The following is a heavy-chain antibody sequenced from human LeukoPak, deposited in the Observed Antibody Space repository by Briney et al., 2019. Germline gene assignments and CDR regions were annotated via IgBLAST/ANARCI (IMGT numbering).Heavy chain of an antibody. J-gene: IGHJ6*03. V-gene: IGHV3-15*01. D-gene: IGHD3-3*01. CDR3: TTDGSLRFLEWLLYYYYMDV. CDR1: GFTFSNAW. Sequence: GGSLRLSCAASGFTFSNAWMSWVRQAPGKGLEWVGRIKSKTDGGTTDYAAPVKGRFTISRDDSKNTLYLQMNSLKTEDTAVYYCTTDGSLRFLEWLLYYYYMDVWGKGTTVTVSS. CDR2: IKSKTDGGTT.